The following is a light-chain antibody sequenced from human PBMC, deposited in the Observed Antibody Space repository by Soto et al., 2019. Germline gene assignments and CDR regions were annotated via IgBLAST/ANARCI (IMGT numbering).Light chain of an antibody. J-gene: IGLJ1*01. CDR2: DVT. CDR1: SSDIGGYNY. CDR3: SSYRASSTTHYV. Sequence: QSALTQPASLSGSPGQSITISCTGTSSDIGGYNYVSWYQQHPGKAPKLIIHDVTNRPSGVSDRFVGSKSGNTASLTISGLQAEDEADYYCSSYRASSTTHYVFGTGTKLTVL. V-gene: IGLV2-14*03.